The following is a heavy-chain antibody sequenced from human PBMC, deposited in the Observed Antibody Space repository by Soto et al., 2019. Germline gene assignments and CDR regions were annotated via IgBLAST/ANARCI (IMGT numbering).Heavy chain of an antibody. D-gene: IGHD3-3*02. Sequence: PGGSLGLSCAASGFTFTISWINWVRQAPGKGLEWVGRIKSKTDGGTSDFAAPVRGRFAISRDDSKSMVYLQMNSLKTEDTDVYFFPPDSYLPQNLALLAYWAIGTWVPVSS. J-gene: IGHJ4*01. CDR3: PPDSYLPQNLALLAY. V-gene: IGHV3-15*07. CDR2: IKSKTDGGTS. CDR1: GFTFTISW.